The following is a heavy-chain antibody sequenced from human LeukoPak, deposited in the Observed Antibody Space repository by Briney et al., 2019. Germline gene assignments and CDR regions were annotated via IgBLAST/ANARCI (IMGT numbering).Heavy chain of an antibody. CDR2: IYYSGST. D-gene: IGHD5-24*01. Sequence: NPSETLSLTCTVSGGSISSYYWSWIRQPPGKGLEWIGYIYYSGSTNYNPSLKSRVTISVDTSKNQFSLKLSSVTAADTAVYSCARVRGDGYNRAGFDYWGQGTLVTVSS. CDR3: ARVRGDGYNRAGFDY. V-gene: IGHV4-59*01. J-gene: IGHJ4*02. CDR1: GGSISSYY.